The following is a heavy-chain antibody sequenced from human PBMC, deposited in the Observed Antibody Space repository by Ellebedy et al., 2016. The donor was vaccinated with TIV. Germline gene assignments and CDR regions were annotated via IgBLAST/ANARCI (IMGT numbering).Heavy chain of an antibody. J-gene: IGHJ6*03. V-gene: IGHV3-23*01. CDR3: AKAPTAIFAHFYYYYYYMDV. D-gene: IGHD2-21*02. CDR2: ISGSGGST. Sequence: GESLKISXAASGFTFSSYAMRWVRQAPGRRLEWVSAISGSGGSTHYVDSVRGRFTISRDNSKNTLYLQMTSLRAEDTAVYYCAKAPTAIFAHFYYYYYYMDVWGKGTTVTVSS. CDR1: GFTFSSYA.